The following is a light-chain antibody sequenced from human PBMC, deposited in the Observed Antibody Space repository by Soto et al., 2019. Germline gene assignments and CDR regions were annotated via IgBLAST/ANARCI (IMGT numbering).Light chain of an antibody. V-gene: IGKV1-5*03. CDR1: QSINNY. J-gene: IGKJ1*01. CDR2: KAS. Sequence: DIQMTQSPSTLSASVGDRVTITCRASQSINNYLAWYQQKPGKAPKRLIYKASTLESGVPSRFSGSGSGTELTLSISSLQPDDFATYYCQQYESFPRTFGQGTKVEIK. CDR3: QQYESFPRT.